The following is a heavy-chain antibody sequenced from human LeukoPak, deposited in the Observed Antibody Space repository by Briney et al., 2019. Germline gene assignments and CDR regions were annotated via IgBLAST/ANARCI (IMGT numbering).Heavy chain of an antibody. J-gene: IGHJ4*02. CDR1: GYTFTCYG. CDR3: ARDGYSSSWPQGPDY. V-gene: IGHV1-18*01. Sequence: GASVKVSCKASGYTFTCYGISWVRQAPGQGLEWMGWISAYNGNTNYVQKLQGRVTMTTDTSTSTAYMELRSLRSDDTAVYYCARDGYSSSWPQGPDYWGQGTLVTVSS. CDR2: ISAYNGNT. D-gene: IGHD6-13*01.